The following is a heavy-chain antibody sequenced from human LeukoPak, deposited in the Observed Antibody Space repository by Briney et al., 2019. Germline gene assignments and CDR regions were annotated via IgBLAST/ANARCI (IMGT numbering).Heavy chain of an antibody. D-gene: IGHD4-17*01. CDR1: GFSVRTNF. CDR3: AKESTVTPGNVNWFDS. CDR2: IYTGGGT. J-gene: IGHJ5*01. Sequence: GGSLRLSCAVSGFSVRTNFMSWVRQAPGKGLEWVSVIYTGGGTDHADSVKGRFTISRDNSKNTLYLRMKSLRAEDTAIYYCAKESTVTPGNVNWFDSWGQGTLVTVSS. V-gene: IGHV3-53*01.